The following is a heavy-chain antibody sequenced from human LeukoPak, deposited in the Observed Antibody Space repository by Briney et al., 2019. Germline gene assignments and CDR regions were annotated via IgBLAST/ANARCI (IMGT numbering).Heavy chain of an antibody. CDR1: GFTFSSYA. CDR3: AKRIDYYYYGMDV. J-gene: IGHJ6*02. Sequence: PGRSLRLSCAASGFTFSSYAMHWVRQAPGKGLEWVSAISGSGGSTYYADSVKGRFTISRDNSKNTLYLQMNSLRAEDTAVYYCAKRIDYYYYGMDVWGQGTTVTVSS. CDR2: ISGSGGST. V-gene: IGHV3-23*01.